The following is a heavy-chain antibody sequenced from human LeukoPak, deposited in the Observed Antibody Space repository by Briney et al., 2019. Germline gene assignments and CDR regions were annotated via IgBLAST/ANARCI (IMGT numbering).Heavy chain of an antibody. D-gene: IGHD3-9*01. V-gene: IGHV1-8*01. J-gene: IGHJ4*02. CDR1: GYTFTSYD. CDR3: ARETTIPPYYFDY. CDR2: MSPNSGNT. Sequence: ASVKVSCKASGYTFTSYDITWVRQAPGQGLEWMGGMSPNSGNTGYAQKFQGRVTMTRNTSITTAYMELSSLTSEDTAVYYCARETTIPPYYFDYWGLGSQVTVSP.